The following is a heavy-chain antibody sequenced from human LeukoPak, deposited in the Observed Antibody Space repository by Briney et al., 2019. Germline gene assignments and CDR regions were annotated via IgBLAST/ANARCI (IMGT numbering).Heavy chain of an antibody. CDR1: GGSISSSSYY. D-gene: IGHD2-8*01. Sequence: SETLSLTCTVSGGSISSSSYYWGWIRQPPGKGLEWIGSIYYSGSTYYNPSLKSRVTISVDTSKNQFSLKLSSVTAADTAVYYCARLSPTVWPDYWGQGTLVTVSS. J-gene: IGHJ4*02. CDR3: ARLSPTVWPDY. CDR2: IYYSGST. V-gene: IGHV4-39*07.